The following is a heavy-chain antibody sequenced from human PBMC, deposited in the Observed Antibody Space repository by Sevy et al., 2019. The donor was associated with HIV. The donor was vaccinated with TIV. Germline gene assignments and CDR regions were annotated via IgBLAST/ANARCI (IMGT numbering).Heavy chain of an antibody. D-gene: IGHD3-22*01. Sequence: ASVKVSCKASGHTLTDLSMHWVRQAPGKGFEWIGRFDPEDGERIYAQKFQGRVTMTEDTSTDTAYMELSSLRSEDTAVYYCSATREYYSDSYGYFDYWGQGTVVTVSS. CDR2: FDPEDGER. J-gene: IGHJ4*02. CDR3: SATREYYSDSYGYFDY. V-gene: IGHV1-24*01. CDR1: GHTLTDLS.